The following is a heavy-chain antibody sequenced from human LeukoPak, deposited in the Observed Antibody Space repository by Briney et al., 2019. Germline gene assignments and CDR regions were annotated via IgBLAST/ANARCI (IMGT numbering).Heavy chain of an antibody. V-gene: IGHV3-21*01. CDR1: GFTFSSYS. CDR3: ARDRVQQQLVPAFDI. J-gene: IGHJ3*02. D-gene: IGHD6-13*01. Sequence: GGSLRLSCAASGFTFSSYSMNWVRQAPGKGLEWVSSISSSSSYIYYADSVKGRFTIYRDNAKNSLYLQMNSLRAEDTAVYYCARDRVQQQLVPAFDIWGQGTMVTVSS. CDR2: ISSSSSYI.